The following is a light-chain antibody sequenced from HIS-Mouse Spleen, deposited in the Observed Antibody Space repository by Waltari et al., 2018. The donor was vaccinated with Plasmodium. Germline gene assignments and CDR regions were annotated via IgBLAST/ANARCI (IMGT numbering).Light chain of an antibody. J-gene: IGLJ3*02. CDR3: YSTDSSGNHRV. CDR2: VDS. CDR1: ALPTKD. V-gene: IGLV3-10*01. Sequence: YEPTQPPSVSVSPGQTARITRPGDALPTKDAYRYQQKSGQAPVLVIYVDSKRPPGIPERFSGSSSGTMATLTISGAQVEDEADYYCYSTDSSGNHRVFGGGTKLTVL.